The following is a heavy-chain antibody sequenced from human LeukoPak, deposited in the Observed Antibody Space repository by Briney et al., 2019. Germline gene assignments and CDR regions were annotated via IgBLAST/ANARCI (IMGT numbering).Heavy chain of an antibody. V-gene: IGHV3-23*01. CDR3: AKRAIFGVITHEAFDI. J-gene: IGHJ3*02. CDR1: GFTSTSSA. D-gene: IGHD3-3*01. Sequence: GSLRLSCAASGFTSTSSAINWVRQAPGKGLEWVSYITGSGGSKSYADSVEGRFSISRDNFQNTVYLQMNSLRVEDTAVYYCAKRAIFGVITHEAFDIWGQGTMVTVSS. CDR2: ITGSGGSK.